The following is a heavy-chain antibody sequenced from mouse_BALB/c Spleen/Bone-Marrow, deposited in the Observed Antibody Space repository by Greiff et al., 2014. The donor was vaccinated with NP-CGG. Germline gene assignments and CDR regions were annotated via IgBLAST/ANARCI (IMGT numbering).Heavy chain of an antibody. Sequence: QVQLKESGADLMKPGASVKISCKATGYRFNSYWIEWVKQRPGHGLAWIGEILPGSGSTNFNEKFKGKATFTAYTSSNTAYMQISSLTSEDSAVYYCARLGIRSFDYWGQGTTLTVSS. V-gene: IGHV1-9*01. J-gene: IGHJ2*01. CDR1: GYRFNSYW. D-gene: IGHD3-1*01. CDR2: ILPGSGST. CDR3: ARLGIRSFDY.